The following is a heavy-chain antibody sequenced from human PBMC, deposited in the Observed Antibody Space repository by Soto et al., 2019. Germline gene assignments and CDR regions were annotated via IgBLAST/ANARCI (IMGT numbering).Heavy chain of an antibody. J-gene: IGHJ3*02. V-gene: IGHV3-53*01. CDR2: IYRGGDT. CDR1: GFTVSYNY. D-gene: IGHD3-10*01. CDR3: ARGMYGSGSYYIGDAFDM. Sequence: GGSLRLSCAVSGFTVSYNYMNWVRQAPGKGLEWVSVIYRGGDTFYADSVKGRFTISRDNSKNTLYLQMNSLRAEDTAVYYCARGMYGSGSYYIGDAFDMWGQGTMVTVS.